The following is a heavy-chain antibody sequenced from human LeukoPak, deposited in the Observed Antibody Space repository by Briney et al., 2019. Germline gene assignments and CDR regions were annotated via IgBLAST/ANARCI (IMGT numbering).Heavy chain of an antibody. Sequence: PGGSLRLSCAASGFTFDDYAMHWVRQAPGNGLEWVSGISWNSGSIGYADSVKGRFTISRDNAKNSLYLQMNSLRAEDTALYYCAKDGVSEAAGTLVYWGQGTLVTVSS. CDR3: AKDGVSEAAGTLVY. J-gene: IGHJ4*02. CDR2: ISWNSGSI. D-gene: IGHD6-13*01. CDR1: GFTFDDYA. V-gene: IGHV3-9*01.